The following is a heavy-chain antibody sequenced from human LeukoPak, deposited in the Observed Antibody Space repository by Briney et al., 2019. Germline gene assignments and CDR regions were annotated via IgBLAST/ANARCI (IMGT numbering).Heavy chain of an antibody. V-gene: IGHV3-48*01. D-gene: IGHD3-10*01. J-gene: IGHJ4*02. CDR3: ARDWFGETV. CDR1: GFTFSTYS. Sequence: GGSLRLSCAASGFTFSTYSMNWDRQAPGKGLEWVSFIRHDSTDLYYADSVKGRFTISRDNVKNLLYLQMNSLTAEDTAVYYCARDWFGETVWGRGTLVTVSS. CDR2: IRHDSTDL.